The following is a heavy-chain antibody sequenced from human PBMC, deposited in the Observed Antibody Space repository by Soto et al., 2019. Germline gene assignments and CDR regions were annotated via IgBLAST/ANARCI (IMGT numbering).Heavy chain of an antibody. CDR1: GGSISSYY. J-gene: IGHJ4*02. V-gene: IGHV4-59*08. Sequence: SETLSLTCTVSGGSISSYYWSWIRQPPGKGLEWIGYIYYSGSTNYNPSLKSRVTISVDTSKNQFSLKLSSVTAADTAVYYCVSSFRDRGDYYFSSWGQRNLVPVSS. CDR3: VSSFRDRGDYYFSS. CDR2: IYYSGST. D-gene: IGHD2-21*02.